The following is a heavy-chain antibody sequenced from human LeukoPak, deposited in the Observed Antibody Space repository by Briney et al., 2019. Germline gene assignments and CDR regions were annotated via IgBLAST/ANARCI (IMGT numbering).Heavy chain of an antibody. V-gene: IGHV1-46*01. CDR2: INPSGGST. CDR1: GYTCTSYY. D-gene: IGHD3-10*01. CDR3: ARGPPWFGESTASWFDP. Sequence: ASVKVSCKASGYTCTSYYMHWGRQAPGQGLEWMGIINPSGGSTSYAQKFQGRVTMPSDTSTSTVYMELSSLRSEDTAVYYCARGPPWFGESTASWFDPWGQGTLVTVSS. J-gene: IGHJ5*02.